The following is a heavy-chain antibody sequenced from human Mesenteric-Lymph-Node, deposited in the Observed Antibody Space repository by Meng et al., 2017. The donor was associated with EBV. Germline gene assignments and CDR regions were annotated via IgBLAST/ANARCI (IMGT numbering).Heavy chain of an antibody. J-gene: IGHJ4*02. CDR3: AREIPERYLDYFDY. CDR2: ITPMFGTT. V-gene: IGHV1-69*01. D-gene: IGHD1-14*01. CDR1: GGTFSRYG. Sequence: QVPLGSSGAEVKKPGSSLKVSCKASGGTFSRYGVSWVRQAPGQALEWMGGITPMFGTTNFAQKFQGRVTITADESMSTVYMELSSLRSDDTAVYYCAREIPERYLDYFDYWGQGTLVTVSS.